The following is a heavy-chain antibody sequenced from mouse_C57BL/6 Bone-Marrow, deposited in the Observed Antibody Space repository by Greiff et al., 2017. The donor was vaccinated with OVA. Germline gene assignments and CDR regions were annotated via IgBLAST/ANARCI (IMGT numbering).Heavy chain of an antibody. J-gene: IGHJ2*01. D-gene: IGHD2-2*01. V-gene: IGHV1-69*01. CDR3: ARWLDD. CDR1: GYTFTSYW. Sequence: QVQLKQPGAELVMPGASVKLSCKASGYTFTSYWMHWVKQRPGQGLEWIGEIDPSDSYTNYNQKFKGKSTLTVDKSSSTAYMQLSSLTSEDSAVYYCARWLDDWGKGTTLTVAS. CDR2: IDPSDSYT.